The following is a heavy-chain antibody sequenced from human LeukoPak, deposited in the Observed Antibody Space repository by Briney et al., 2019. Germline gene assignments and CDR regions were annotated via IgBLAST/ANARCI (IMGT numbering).Heavy chain of an antibody. Sequence: ASVKVSFKASVYTFTSYGISWVRQAPGQGLEWMVWISAYNGNTNYAQKLQGRVTMTTDTSTSTAYMELRSLTPDDTAVYYCARAEYYYDSSGYSYYYYGMDVWGQGTTVTVSS. V-gene: IGHV1-18*01. CDR3: ARAEYYYDSSGYSYYYYGMDV. CDR1: VYTFTSYG. J-gene: IGHJ6*02. CDR2: ISAYNGNT. D-gene: IGHD3-22*01.